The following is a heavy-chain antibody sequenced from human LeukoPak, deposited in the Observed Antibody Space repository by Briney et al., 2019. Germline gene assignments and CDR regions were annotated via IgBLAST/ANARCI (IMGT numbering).Heavy chain of an antibody. CDR2: IIGSGGST. D-gene: IGHD3-22*01. CDR1: GFTLSSYA. J-gene: IGHJ4*02. CDR3: ANRGYQYYFDY. Sequence: GGSLRLSCVASGFTLSSYAMSWVRQAPGKGLEWVSAIIGSGGSTSYADSVKGRFTISRDNSKNTLYLQMNSLRAEDTAVYYCANRGYQYYFDYWGQGTLVTVSS. V-gene: IGHV3-23*01.